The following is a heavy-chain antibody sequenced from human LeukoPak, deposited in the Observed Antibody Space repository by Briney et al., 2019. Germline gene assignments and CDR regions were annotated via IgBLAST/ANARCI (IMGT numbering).Heavy chain of an antibody. CDR1: GYTFTDYY. V-gene: IGHV1-2*02. CDR2: INPNSGGT. J-gene: IGHJ4*02. Sequence: ASVKVSCKASGYTFTDYYLHWVRQAPGQGLEWMGWINPNSGGTNYAQTFQGRVTMTRDTSITTAYLELSRLRSDDTAVYYCAREGIQLWLDLSYWGQGTLVTVSS. CDR3: AREGIQLWLDLSY. D-gene: IGHD5-18*01.